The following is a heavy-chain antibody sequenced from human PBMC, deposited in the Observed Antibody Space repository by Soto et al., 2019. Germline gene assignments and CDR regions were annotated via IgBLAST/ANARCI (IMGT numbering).Heavy chain of an antibody. CDR3: AITRLAASATSLDY. CDR2: ISGSGGST. CDR1: GVTFSSYA. V-gene: IGHV3-23*01. D-gene: IGHD6-6*01. Sequence: EVQLLESGGGLVQPGGSLRLSCAASGVTFSSYAMSWVRQAPGKGLEWVAGISGSGGSTDYADSVKGRLTISRDNYKNRLPLSRDRVRAEETSVYDCAITRLAASATSLDYWRLGTLVTVSS. J-gene: IGHJ4*02.